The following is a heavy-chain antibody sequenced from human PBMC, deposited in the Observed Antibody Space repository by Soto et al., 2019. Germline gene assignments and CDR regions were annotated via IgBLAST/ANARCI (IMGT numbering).Heavy chain of an antibody. CDR2: LYYSGRI. CDR3: ARDKGYDSSGYFVDY. D-gene: IGHD3-22*01. CDR1: GGSVSSGNYY. V-gene: IGHV4-61*01. Sequence: PSETLSLTCAVSGGSVSSGNYYWSWIRQPPGKGLQWIGYLYYSGRINYNPSLRSRVTISADTSKNQFSLKMGSVTAADTAVYYCARDKGYDSSGYFVDYWGQGALVTVSS. J-gene: IGHJ4*02.